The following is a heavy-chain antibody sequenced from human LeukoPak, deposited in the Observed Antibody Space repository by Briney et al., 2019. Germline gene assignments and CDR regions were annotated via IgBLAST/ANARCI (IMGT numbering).Heavy chain of an antibody. D-gene: IGHD3-22*01. CDR3: TREDYYDSSGYYDY. V-gene: IGHV3-49*03. CDR2: IRSKAYGGTT. CDR1: GSTFGDYA. J-gene: IGHJ4*02. Sequence: GRSLRLSCTASGSTFGDYAMSWFRQAPGKGLEWVGFIRSKAYGGTTEYAASVKGRFTISRDDSKSIAYLQMNSLKTEDTAVYYCTREDYYDSSGYYDYWGQGTLVTVSS.